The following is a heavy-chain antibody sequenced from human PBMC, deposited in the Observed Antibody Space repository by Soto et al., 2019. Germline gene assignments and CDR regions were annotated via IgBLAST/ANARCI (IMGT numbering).Heavy chain of an antibody. Sequence: EVQLVESGGGLVQPGGSLRLFCAASGFTFSSYWMHWVRQAPGKGLVWVSRINSDGSSTSYADSVKGRFTISRDNAKNTLYLQMNSLRAEDTAVYYCARDLVGSSWYTVFDYWGQGTLVTVSS. J-gene: IGHJ4*02. V-gene: IGHV3-74*01. CDR3: ARDLVGSSWYTVFDY. CDR1: GFTFSSYW. D-gene: IGHD6-13*01. CDR2: INSDGSST.